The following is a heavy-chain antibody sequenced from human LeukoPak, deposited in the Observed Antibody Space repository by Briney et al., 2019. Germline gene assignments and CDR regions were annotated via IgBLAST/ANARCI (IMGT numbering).Heavy chain of an antibody. V-gene: IGHV4-39*01. J-gene: IGHJ4*02. CDR3: TRTAGLNFDY. CDR2: VDLDGNS. Sequence: AETLSLTCIVSDDSIDTYGHSWGWVRQPPGKGLEWLGYVDLDGNSFYNPSLKRRLVISMDSSKRHFSLKLTAVTGADTAFYYCTRTAGLNFDYWGQGSLVTV. CDR1: DDSIDTYGHS. D-gene: IGHD5-12*01.